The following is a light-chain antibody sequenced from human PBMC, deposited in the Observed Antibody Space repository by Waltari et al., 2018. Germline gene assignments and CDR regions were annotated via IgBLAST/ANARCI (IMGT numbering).Light chain of an antibody. J-gene: IGLJ2*01. CDR3: CSYAGSSTPVV. V-gene: IGLV2-23*02. CDR2: DVI. Sequence: QSALTQPASVSGSPGQSITISCTGTRSDVVDYNYVSWYQQHPGKAPKIILYDVIKRPSGVSNRFSGSKSGNTASLTISGLQAEDEADYYCCSYAGSSTPVVSGGGTKLTVL. CDR1: RSDVVDYNY.